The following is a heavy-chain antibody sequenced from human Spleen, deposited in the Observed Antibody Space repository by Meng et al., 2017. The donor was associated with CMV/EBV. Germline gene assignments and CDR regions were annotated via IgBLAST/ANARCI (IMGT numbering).Heavy chain of an antibody. Sequence: SCAASGFTFSNYWMHWVRQAPGKGLVWVSQINSDGSSTTYADSVRGRFTISRDNAKNTLYLQMNSLRAEDTAVYYCARDLGVTNWFDPWGQGTLVTVSS. J-gene: IGHJ5*02. D-gene: IGHD2-21*02. CDR2: INSDGSST. CDR3: ARDLGVTNWFDP. CDR1: GFTFSNYW. V-gene: IGHV3-74*01.